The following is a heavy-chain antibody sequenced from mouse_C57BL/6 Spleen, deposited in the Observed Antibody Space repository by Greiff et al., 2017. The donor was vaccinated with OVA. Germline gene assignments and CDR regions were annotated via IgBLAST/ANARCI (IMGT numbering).Heavy chain of an antibody. CDR2: IDPSDSYT. Sequence: QVQLQQPGAELVMPGASVKLSCKASGYTFTSYWMHWVKQRPGQGLEWIGEIDPSDSYTNYNQKFKGKSTLTVDKSSSTAYMQLSRLTSEDSAVYYWARGSNYVAYWGQGTLVTVSA. V-gene: IGHV1-69*01. CDR3: ARGSNYVAY. J-gene: IGHJ3*01. CDR1: GYTFTSYW. D-gene: IGHD2-5*01.